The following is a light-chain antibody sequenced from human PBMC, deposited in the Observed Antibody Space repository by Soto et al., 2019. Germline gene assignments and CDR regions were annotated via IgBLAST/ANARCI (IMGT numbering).Light chain of an antibody. CDR2: KPS. CDR3: HQYQTSST. J-gene: IGKJ4*01. CDR1: QNINRW. Sequence: DVQMTQSPSTLSASVGDRVTITCRASQNINRWLAWYQQKPGKAPKLLVYKPSTLDNGLPSRFRGSGSETEFTLTITSLQPDDYATYYCHQYQTSSTFGGGTKVDIK. V-gene: IGKV1-5*03.